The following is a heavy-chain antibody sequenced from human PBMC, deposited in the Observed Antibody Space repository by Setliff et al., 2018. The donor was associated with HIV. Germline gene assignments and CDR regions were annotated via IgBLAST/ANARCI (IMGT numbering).Heavy chain of an antibody. V-gene: IGHV3-33*06. CDR2: IWYDGSNK. CDR3: AKQGRGYSGYDSYFDS. Sequence: GGSLRLSCAASGFTFSSYGMHWVRQAPGKGLEWVAVIWYDGSNKHYADSVKGRFTISRDNSKNTVYLQMNSLRAEDTAIYYCAKQGRGYSGYDSYFDSWGQGTLVTVSS. J-gene: IGHJ4*02. D-gene: IGHD5-12*01. CDR1: GFTFSSYG.